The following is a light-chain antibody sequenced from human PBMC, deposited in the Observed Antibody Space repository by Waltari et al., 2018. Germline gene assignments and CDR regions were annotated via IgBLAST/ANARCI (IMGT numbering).Light chain of an antibody. CDR2: DAY. V-gene: IGKV3-11*01. J-gene: IGKJ1*01. Sequence: VLTQSPATLSLSPGERATLSCRASQSVDDYMAWYQQKPGQSPRLLIYDAYNRATGIPIRFSGSGFGTDFTLTISSLEPDDFAHYYCQQRRNWPPTFGQGTKVEIK. CDR1: QSVDDY. CDR3: QQRRNWPPT.